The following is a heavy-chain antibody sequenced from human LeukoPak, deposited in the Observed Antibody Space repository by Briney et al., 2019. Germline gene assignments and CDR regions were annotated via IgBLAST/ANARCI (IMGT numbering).Heavy chain of an antibody. V-gene: IGHV4-34*01. CDR1: GGSFSGYY. CDR3: ARELSAGYGDLVDY. J-gene: IGHJ4*02. CDR2: INHSGST. Sequence: SETLSLTCAVYGGSFSGYYWSWIRQPPGKGLEWIGEINHSGSTNYNPSLKSRITISVDTSKNQFSLKLSSVTAADTAVYYCARELSAGYGDLVDYWGQGTLVTVSS. D-gene: IGHD4-17*01.